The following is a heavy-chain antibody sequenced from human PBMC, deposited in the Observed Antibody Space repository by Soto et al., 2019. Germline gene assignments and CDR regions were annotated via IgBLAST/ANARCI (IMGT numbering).Heavy chain of an antibody. J-gene: IGHJ4*02. CDR3: ARGVTEGVDY. Sequence: QVQLVQSGAEARVPGASVKVSCKASGYSFTGLDINWVRQTTGQGLEWMGWMEPSSGRTGYAQKFQGRVTMTRDTSINTAYMELSSLTSDDTAFYYCARGVTEGVDYWGQGTLVTVAA. CDR1: GYSFTGLD. CDR2: MEPSSGRT. V-gene: IGHV1-8*01. D-gene: IGHD1-26*01.